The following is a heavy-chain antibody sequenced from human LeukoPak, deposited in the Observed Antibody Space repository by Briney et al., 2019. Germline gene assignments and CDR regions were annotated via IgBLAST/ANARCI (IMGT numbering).Heavy chain of an antibody. J-gene: IGHJ4*02. V-gene: IGHV4-34*01. Sequence: PGGSLRLSCAASGFTFSSYAMSWVRQAPGKGLEWIGEINHSGNTNDNPSLKSRVTISVDTSKNQFSLKLSSVTAADTAVYYCARRGGAVYYYDRSAYYSTYYFDYWGQGTLVTVSS. CDR2: INHSGNT. CDR1: GFTFSSYA. D-gene: IGHD3-22*01. CDR3: ARRGGAVYYYDRSAYYSTYYFDY.